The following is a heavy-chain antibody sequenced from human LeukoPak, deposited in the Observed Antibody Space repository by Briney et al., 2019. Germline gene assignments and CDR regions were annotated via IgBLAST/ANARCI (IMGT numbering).Heavy chain of an antibody. CDR3: ARDYCSSTSCLFDY. CDR1: GYTFTGYH. V-gene: IGHV1-2*06. J-gene: IGHJ4*02. CDR2: INPNSGDT. D-gene: IGHD2-2*01. Sequence: ASVKVSCKASGYTFTGYHMHWVRQAPGQGLEWMGRINPNSGDTNYAQKFQGRVTMARDTSISTAYMELSRLRSDDTAVYYCARDYCSSTSCLFDYWGQGTLVTVSS.